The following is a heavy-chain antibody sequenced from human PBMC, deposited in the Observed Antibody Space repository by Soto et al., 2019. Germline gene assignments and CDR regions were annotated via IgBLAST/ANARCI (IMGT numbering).Heavy chain of an antibody. J-gene: IGHJ4*02. D-gene: IGHD6-13*01. V-gene: IGHV3-30-3*01. Sequence: QVQLVESGGGVVHPGRSLRLSCAASGFTFSSYAIHWVRQAPGKGLEWVAVISYDGSNKYYADSVKGRFTTSRDNSKNTLYLQMNSLSVADTAVYYCARDPFASSWSYFEYCGQGTLVTVSS. CDR3: ARDPFASSWSYFEY. CDR2: ISYDGSNK. CDR1: GFTFSSYA.